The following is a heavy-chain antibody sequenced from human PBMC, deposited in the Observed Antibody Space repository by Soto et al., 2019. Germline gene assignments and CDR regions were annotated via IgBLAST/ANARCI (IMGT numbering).Heavy chain of an antibody. D-gene: IGHD1-1*01. J-gene: IGHJ4*02. CDR3: AADGMTTFI. V-gene: IGHV1-8*01. CDR1: GYTFTSYD. CDR2: MNPNSGNT. Sequence: GASVKVSCKASGYTFTSYDINWVRQATGQGLEWMGWMNPNSGNTGYAQKFQGRVTMTRDMSTSTVYMELSSLKFEDTAVYYCAADGMTTFIWGQGTLVTVSS.